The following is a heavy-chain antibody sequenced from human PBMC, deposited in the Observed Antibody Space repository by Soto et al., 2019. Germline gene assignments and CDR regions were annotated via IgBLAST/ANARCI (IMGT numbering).Heavy chain of an antibody. CDR3: ARAVDSGVDYDDDGETYVPRNCALDV. V-gene: IGHV3-7*01. Sequence: EVQLVESGGGLVQPGGSLKLSCVGSGFTFNSYWMRWVRQVPGKGLEWVANIKQDGSAKHSVDSVKGRFTVSRDNANNLVSLKIEKFRAEDTAVYYCARAVDSGVDYDDDGETYVPRNCALDVWGQGATVTVSS. CDR1: GFTFNSYW. CDR2: IKQDGSAK. D-gene: IGHD3-16*01. J-gene: IGHJ6*02.